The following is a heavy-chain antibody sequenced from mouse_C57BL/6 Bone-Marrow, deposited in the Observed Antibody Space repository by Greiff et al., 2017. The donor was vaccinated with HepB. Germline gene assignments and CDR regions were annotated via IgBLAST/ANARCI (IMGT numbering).Heavy chain of an antibody. CDR1: GFTFSDYG. Sequence: DVHLVESGGGLVKPGGSLKLSCAASGFTFSDYGMHWVRQAPEKGLEWVAYISSGSSTIYYADTVKGRFTISRDNAKNTLFLQMTSLRSEDTAMYYCARRLTGTSGGFAYWGQGTLVTVSA. CDR2: ISSGSSTI. J-gene: IGHJ3*01. CDR3: ARRLTGTSGGFAY. V-gene: IGHV5-17*01. D-gene: IGHD4-1*01.